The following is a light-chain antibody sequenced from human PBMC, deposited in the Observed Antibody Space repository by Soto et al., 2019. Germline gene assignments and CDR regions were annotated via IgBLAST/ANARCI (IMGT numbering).Light chain of an antibody. CDR1: SSDVGGYNY. J-gene: IGLJ2*01. CDR3: SSYTSSSTPV. Sequence: QSALTQPASVSGSPGQSITISCTGTSSDVGGYNYVSWYQQYPAKAPKLMIYDVTNRPSGVSNRFSGSKSGNTASLTISGLQAEDEADYYCSSYTSSSTPVFGGGTKLTVL. CDR2: DVT. V-gene: IGLV2-14*03.